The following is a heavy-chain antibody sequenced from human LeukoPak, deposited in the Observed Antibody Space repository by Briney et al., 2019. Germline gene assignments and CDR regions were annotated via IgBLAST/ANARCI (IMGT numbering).Heavy chain of an antibody. D-gene: IGHD3-10*01. V-gene: IGHV4-39*01. CDR1: GGSISSSSYY. J-gene: IGHJ4*02. CDR2: IYYSGST. CDR3: ARAGSLQPLLWFGELFGGFDY. Sequence: SETLSLTCTVSGGSISSSSYYWGWIRQPPGKGLEWIGSIYYSGSTYYNPSLKSRVTISVDTSKNQFSLKLSSVTAADTAVYYCARAGSLQPLLWFGELFGGFDYWGQGTLVTVSS.